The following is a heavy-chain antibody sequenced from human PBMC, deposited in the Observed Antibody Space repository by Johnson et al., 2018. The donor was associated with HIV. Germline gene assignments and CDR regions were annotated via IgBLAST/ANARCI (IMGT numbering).Heavy chain of an antibody. Sequence: QVQLVESGGGGVQPGRSLRLSCAASGFSFSGYGMHWVRQAPGKGLEWVAVISYDGSNKYYADSVKGRFTISRENAKNSLYLQMNSLRAGDTAVYYCARSDRAEGGRGDAFHIWGQGTMVTVSS. CDR3: ARSDRAEGGRGDAFHI. V-gene: IGHV3-30*03. J-gene: IGHJ3*02. D-gene: IGHD3-16*01. CDR1: GFSFSGYG. CDR2: ISYDGSNK.